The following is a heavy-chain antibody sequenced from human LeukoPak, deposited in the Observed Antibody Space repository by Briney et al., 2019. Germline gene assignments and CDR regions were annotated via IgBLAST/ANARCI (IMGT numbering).Heavy chain of an antibody. CDR3: ARNRSEPLGNGGSVDY. D-gene: IGHD2-8*01. V-gene: IGHV4-38-2*01. CDR2: IFNSGST. J-gene: IGHJ4*02. Sequence: SETLSLTGAVSAYSISSGDYWGWMRQPPGKGLEWIGSIFNSGSTYYNPSLKSRVTISADTSKRHFSLKLSSVTAADTAVYYCARNRSEPLGNGGSVDYWGQGTLVTVSS. CDR1: AYSISSGDY.